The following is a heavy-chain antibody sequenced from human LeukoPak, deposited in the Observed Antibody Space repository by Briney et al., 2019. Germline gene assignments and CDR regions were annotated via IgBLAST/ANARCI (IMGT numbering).Heavy chain of an antibody. CDR1: GFTFTNYW. J-gene: IGHJ4*02. D-gene: IGHD1-26*01. CDR2: VNSDGSGT. V-gene: IGHV3-74*01. CDR3: ARRSSGSPPFYFDY. Sequence: PGGSLRLSCAASGFTFTNYWMHWVRQAPGKGLVWVSRVNSDGSGTSYADSVKGRFTIFRDNAKNTLYLQMSSLRVEDTAVYYCARRSSGSPPFYFDYWGQGTLVTVSS.